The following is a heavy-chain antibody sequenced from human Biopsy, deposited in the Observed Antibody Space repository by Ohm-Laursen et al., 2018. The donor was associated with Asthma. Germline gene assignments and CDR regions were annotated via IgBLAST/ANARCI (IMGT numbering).Heavy chain of an antibody. Sequence: SLRLSCAASGFKFGEYTMHWVRQAPGKGLEWVSGISWNSATIGYAGSVEGRFTISRDNAKNSVFLHMDSLRPEDTAFYYCAKVRSDWVITESFDYWGQGVLVTVSS. CDR3: AKVRSDWVITESFDY. J-gene: IGHJ4*02. CDR1: GFKFGEYT. V-gene: IGHV3-9*01. D-gene: IGHD3-22*01. CDR2: ISWNSATI.